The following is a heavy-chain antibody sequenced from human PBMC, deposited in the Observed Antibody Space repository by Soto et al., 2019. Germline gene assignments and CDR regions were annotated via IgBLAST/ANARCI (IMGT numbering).Heavy chain of an antibody. D-gene: IGHD3-3*01. Sequence: PSETLSLTCTVSGGSISSYYLSWIRQPPGKGLEWIGYIYYSGSTNYNPSLKSRVTISVDTSKNQFSLKLSSVTAADTAVYYCARHIENYDFWSGLNWFDPWGQGTLVTVSS. CDR3: ARHIENYDFWSGLNWFDP. CDR2: IYYSGST. V-gene: IGHV4-59*08. CDR1: GGSISSYY. J-gene: IGHJ5*02.